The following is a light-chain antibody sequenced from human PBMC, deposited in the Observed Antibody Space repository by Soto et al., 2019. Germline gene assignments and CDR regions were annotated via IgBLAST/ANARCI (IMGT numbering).Light chain of an antibody. V-gene: IGKV4-1*01. CDR2: WAS. CDR3: QQYYTTLS. CDR1: QSVLYNSDNKYY. J-gene: IGKJ4*01. Sequence: DIVMTQSPDSLAVSLGERATINCKSSQSVLYNSDNKYYLAWYQQKAGQPPKLLIYWASTRDSGVPDRFSGSGSGADFTPTINNLQAEDVAVYYCQQYYTTLSFGGGTKVEIK.